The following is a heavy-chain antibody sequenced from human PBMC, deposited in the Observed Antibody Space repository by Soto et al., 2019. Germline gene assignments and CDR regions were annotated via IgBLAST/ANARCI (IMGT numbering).Heavy chain of an antibody. J-gene: IGHJ4*01. D-gene: IGHD5-18*01. V-gene: IGHV4-59*01. CDR2: IFYSGST. CDR1: GDSXMNYY. CDR3: ARLKRGYSYGSIIDL. Sequence: SXTXSLTFTVSGDSXMNYYLSWIRQPPRKGLEYIGYIFYSGSTNYNPSLKSRVAISVDTSRNQLALKLRSVTAAYTATYYCARLKRGYSYGSIIDLWGRGTLGTVSS.